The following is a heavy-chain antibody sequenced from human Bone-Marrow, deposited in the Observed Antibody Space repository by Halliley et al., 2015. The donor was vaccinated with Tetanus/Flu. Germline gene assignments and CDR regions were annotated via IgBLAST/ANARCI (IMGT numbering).Heavy chain of an antibody. CDR1: GGSISHYY. CDR2: FYHSGST. CDR3: ATVRREHLRLGELSFGT. D-gene: IGHD3-16*02. Sequence: TLSLTCAVSGGSISHYYWSWIRQPPGKGLEWIGYFYHSGSTNYNSSLESRVTMSVDTSKNQVSLKLRSVTAADTAVYYCATVRREHLRLGELSFGTWGQGTLVTVSS. J-gene: IGHJ5*02. V-gene: IGHV4-59*01.